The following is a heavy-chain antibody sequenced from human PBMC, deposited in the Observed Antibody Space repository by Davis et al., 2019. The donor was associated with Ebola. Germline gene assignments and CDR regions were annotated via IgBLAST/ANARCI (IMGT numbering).Heavy chain of an antibody. J-gene: IGHJ4*02. CDR2: INPNSGGT. CDR1: GYTFTGYY. Sequence: ASVKVSCKASGYTFTGYYMHWVRQAPGQGLEWMGWINPNSGGTNYAQKFQGRVTMTRDTSISTAYMELSRLRSDDTAVYYCAREMAEYSGSLDWGQGTLVTVSS. CDR3: AREMAEYSGSLD. V-gene: IGHV1-2*02. D-gene: IGHD1-26*01.